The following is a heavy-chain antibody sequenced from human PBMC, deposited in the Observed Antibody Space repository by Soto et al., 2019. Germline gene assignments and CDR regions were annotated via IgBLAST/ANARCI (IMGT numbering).Heavy chain of an antibody. Sequence: SETLSLTCTVSGGSISSYYWSWIRQPPGKGLEWIGYIYYSVSTNYNPSLKSRVTISVDTSKNQFSLKLSSVTAADTAVYYCARDTAAAGTGAFDIWGQGTMVTVSS. CDR3: ARDTAAAGTGAFDI. D-gene: IGHD6-13*01. CDR2: IYYSVST. V-gene: IGHV4-59*01. CDR1: GGSISSYY. J-gene: IGHJ3*02.